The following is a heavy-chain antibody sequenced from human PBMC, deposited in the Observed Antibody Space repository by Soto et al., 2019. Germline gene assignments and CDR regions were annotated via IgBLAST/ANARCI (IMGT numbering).Heavy chain of an antibody. D-gene: IGHD2-15*01. J-gene: IGHJ5*02. CDR3: AEWARYCSGADCRA. CDR2: ISGSGTIT. Sequence: EVQLLESGGGLVQPGGSLRLSCAASGFPFGSRAMSWVRQAPGKGLEWVSAISGSGTITYYADSVKGRFTISRDTSKNTVYHQMNCLRADDTAVYYCAEWARYCSGADCRAWGQGTLVTVSS. CDR1: GFPFGSRA. V-gene: IGHV3-23*01.